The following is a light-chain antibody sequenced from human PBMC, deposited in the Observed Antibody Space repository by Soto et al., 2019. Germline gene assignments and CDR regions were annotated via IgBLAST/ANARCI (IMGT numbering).Light chain of an antibody. CDR2: AAS. Sequence: DIQMTQSPSSLSASVGDRVTITCRASQSISIYLNWYQQKPGKAPKLLIYAASSLQSGVPSSFSGSGSGTDFTLPISSLQPEDLATYYCQESLTTPLTCGGGTKVEIK. CDR3: QESLTTPLT. J-gene: IGKJ4*01. V-gene: IGKV1-39*01. CDR1: QSISIY.